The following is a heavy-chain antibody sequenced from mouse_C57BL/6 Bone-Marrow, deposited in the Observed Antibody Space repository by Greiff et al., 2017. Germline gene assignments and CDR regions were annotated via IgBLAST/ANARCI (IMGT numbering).Heavy chain of an antibody. J-gene: IGHJ3*01. CDR2: IYPRSGNT. Sequence: QVQLKESGAELARPGASVKLSCKASGYTFTSYGISWVKQRTGQGLEWIGEIYPRSGNTYYNEKFKGKATLTADKSSSTAYMELRSLTSEDSAVYFWARRWDGAYWGQGTLVTVSA. CDR3: ARRWDGAY. V-gene: IGHV1-81*01. CDR1: GYTFTSYG. D-gene: IGHD4-1*01.